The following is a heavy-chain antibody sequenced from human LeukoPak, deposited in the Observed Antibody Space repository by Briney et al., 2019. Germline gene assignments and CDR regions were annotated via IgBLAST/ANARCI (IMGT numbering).Heavy chain of an antibody. D-gene: IGHD3-3*01. CDR3: ARAYYDFWSGYISWFDP. V-gene: IGHV7-4-1*02. Sequence: ASVKVSCKASGYTFTSYAMNWVRQAPGQGLEWMGWINTNTGNPTYAQGFTGQFVFSLDTSVSTAYLQISSLKAEDTAVYYCARAYYDFWSGYISWFDPWGQGTLVTVSS. J-gene: IGHJ5*02. CDR2: INTNTGNP. CDR1: GYTFTSYA.